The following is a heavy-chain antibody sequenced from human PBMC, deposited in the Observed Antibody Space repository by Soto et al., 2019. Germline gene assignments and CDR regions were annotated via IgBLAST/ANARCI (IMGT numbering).Heavy chain of an antibody. J-gene: IGHJ4*02. CDR3: ARDAIAVAGDFDY. V-gene: IGHV1-3*01. Sequence: QVQLVQSGAEVKKPGASVKVFCKASGYSFTEYAMHWVRQAPGQRLEWMGWINAANGNTRYSQKFQARVTITRDTSASTSYMELTNLRSEDTAVFYCARDAIAVAGDFDYWGQGTLVTVSS. D-gene: IGHD6-19*01. CDR1: GYSFTEYA. CDR2: INAANGNT.